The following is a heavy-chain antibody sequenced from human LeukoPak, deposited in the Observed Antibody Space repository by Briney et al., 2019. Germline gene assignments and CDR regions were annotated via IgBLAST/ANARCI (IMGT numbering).Heavy chain of an antibody. CDR2: MDYRGNT. J-gene: IGHJ4*02. V-gene: IGHV4-39*07. CDR3: AGDGRIGNWFYY. D-gene: IGHD1-1*01. CDR1: GGSVTVSSRDSY. Sequence: SETLSLTCTVPGGSVTVSSRDSYWGWVRQPPEKGLEWLGTMDYRGNTYYNPSLESRVSISVDTSKSHFSLNLRSVTAADTAVYYCAGDGRIGNWFYYWGQGSLVTVST.